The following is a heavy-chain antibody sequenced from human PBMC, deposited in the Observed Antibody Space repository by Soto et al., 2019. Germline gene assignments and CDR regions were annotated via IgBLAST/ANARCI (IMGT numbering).Heavy chain of an antibody. J-gene: IGHJ4*02. CDR3: ASAVGAARPDY. Sequence: EVQLVESGGGLVQPGGSLRLSCAASGFTFSYYWMHWVRQAPGKGLVWVSRIASDGSSTSYADSVKGRFTISRDNAQNTLYLQMNSLSAEDTAVYYCASAVGAARPDYWGQGTLVTGSS. D-gene: IGHD6-6*01. CDR1: GFTFSYYW. V-gene: IGHV3-74*01. CDR2: IASDGSST.